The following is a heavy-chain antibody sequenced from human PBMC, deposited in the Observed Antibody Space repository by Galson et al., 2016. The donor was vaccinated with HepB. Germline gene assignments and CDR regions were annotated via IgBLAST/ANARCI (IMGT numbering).Heavy chain of an antibody. CDR2: INSDETIS. CDR3: AKNMFQGVIRDNLDY. Sequence: SLRLSCAASGFAFGSHWMHWVRQVPGKGLVWVSRINSDETISNYADSVKGRFTISRDNAKNTLYLQMNSLRVEDTAVYYCAKNMFQGVIRDNLDYWGQGTLVTVSS. J-gene: IGHJ4*02. CDR1: GFAFGSHW. V-gene: IGHV3-74*01. D-gene: IGHD3-10*01.